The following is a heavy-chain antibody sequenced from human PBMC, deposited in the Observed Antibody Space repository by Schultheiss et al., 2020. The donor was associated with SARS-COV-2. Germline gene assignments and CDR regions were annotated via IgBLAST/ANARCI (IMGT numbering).Heavy chain of an antibody. V-gene: IGHV3-23*01. D-gene: IGHD6-13*01. CDR1: GFTFSSYA. J-gene: IGHJ4*02. Sequence: GGSLRLSCAASGFTFSSYAMHWVRQAPGKGLEWVSAISGSGGSTYYADSVKGRFTISRDNSKNTLYLQMNSLRAEDTAVYYCAKDPYSSSWSGSGYWGQGTLVTVSS. CDR2: ISGSGGST. CDR3: AKDPYSSSWSGSGY.